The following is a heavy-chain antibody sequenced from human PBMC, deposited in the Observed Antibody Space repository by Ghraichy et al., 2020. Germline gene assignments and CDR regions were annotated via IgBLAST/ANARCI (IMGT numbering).Heavy chain of an antibody. J-gene: IGHJ4*02. V-gene: IGHV1-46*01. CDR1: GYNFAKYW. D-gene: IGHD3-10*01. CDR3: AREDGSFDY. CDR2: IKPSEDET. Sequence: ASVKVSCKASGYNFAKYWMHWVRQAPGQGLEWLGIIKPSEDETTYADKVQGRVTMTMDTSTNTVYMELSSLRSEDTAIYYCAREDGSFDYWGQGPLVTVSS.